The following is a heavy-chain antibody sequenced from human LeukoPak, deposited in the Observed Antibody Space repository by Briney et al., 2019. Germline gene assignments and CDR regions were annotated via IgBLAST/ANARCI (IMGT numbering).Heavy chain of an antibody. D-gene: IGHD3-10*01. CDR1: GGSVTSYN. CDR2: IFYSGTT. V-gene: IGHV4-59*02. J-gene: IGHJ4*02. Sequence: SETLSLTCTVSGGSVTSYNWSWMRLPPGKGLEWLGYIFYSGTTNYNPSLKSRVTISLDTSKNQFSLKLTSITAADTAVYYCARGGSLYYGSGSYGYWGQGTLVTVSS. CDR3: ARGGSLYYGSGSYGY.